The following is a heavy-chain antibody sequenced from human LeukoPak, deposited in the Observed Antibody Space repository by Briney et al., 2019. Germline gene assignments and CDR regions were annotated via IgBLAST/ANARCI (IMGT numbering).Heavy chain of an antibody. Sequence: GGSLRLSCAASGFTFSTYTMNWVRQAPGKGLEWVSSISVSSSYIYYAGSVKGRFTISRDNAKNSLYLQMNSLRVEDTAVYYCTRDGKDCSSTSCSADYWGQGTLVTVSS. CDR2: ISVSSSYI. CDR1: GFTFSTYT. D-gene: IGHD2-2*01. CDR3: TRDGKDCSSTSCSADY. V-gene: IGHV3-21*01. J-gene: IGHJ4*02.